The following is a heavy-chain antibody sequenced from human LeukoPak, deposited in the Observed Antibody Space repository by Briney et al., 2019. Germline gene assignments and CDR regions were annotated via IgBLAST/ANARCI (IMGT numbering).Heavy chain of an antibody. CDR3: AKDVAVADRAYYFDY. D-gene: IGHD6-19*01. V-gene: IGHV3-30*18. Sequence: GGSLRLSCAASGFTFSSYGMHWVRQAPGKGLEWVAVISYDGSNKYYADSVKGRFTIFRDNSKNTLYLQMNSLRAEDTAVYYCAKDVAVADRAYYFDYWGQGTLVTVSS. J-gene: IGHJ4*02. CDR2: ISYDGSNK. CDR1: GFTFSSYG.